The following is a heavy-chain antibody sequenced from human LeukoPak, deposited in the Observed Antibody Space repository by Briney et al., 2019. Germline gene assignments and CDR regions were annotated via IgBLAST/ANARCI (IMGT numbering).Heavy chain of an antibody. J-gene: IGHJ5*02. D-gene: IGHD1-26*01. CDR1: GDSVSSNSAA. CDR3: TREDEVGTTFAWFDP. Sequence: KTSQTLSLTCAISGDSVSSNSAAWNWIRQSPSRGLEWLGRAYYRSNWYYDFAVSVKSRITINPDTSKNQLSLQLKSVTPVDTAVYYCTREDEVGTTFAWFDPWGQGTLVTVSS. V-gene: IGHV6-1*01. CDR2: AYYRSNWYY.